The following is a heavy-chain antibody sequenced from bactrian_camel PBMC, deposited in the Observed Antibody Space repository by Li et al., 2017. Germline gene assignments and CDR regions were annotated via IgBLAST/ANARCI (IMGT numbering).Heavy chain of an antibody. CDR1: GFDFRTSR. D-gene: IGHD3*01. CDR3: AADLGYGATWGWVH. J-gene: IGHJ4*01. V-gene: IGHV3S53*01. CDR2: VNSDGTT. Sequence: HVQLVESGGGSVQAGESLRLACTGSGFDFRTSRMGWYRQSPRNPCEMVSNVNSDGTTVYADSVKGRFTISREDAKNTVYLQMNSLKSEDAAVYCCAADLGYGATWGWVHWGQGTQVTVST.